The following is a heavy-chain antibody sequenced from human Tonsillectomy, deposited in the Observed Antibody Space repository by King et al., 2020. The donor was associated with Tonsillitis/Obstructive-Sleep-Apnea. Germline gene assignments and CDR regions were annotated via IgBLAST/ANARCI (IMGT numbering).Heavy chain of an antibody. CDR1: GFTFSDHH. Sequence: EVQLVESGGGLVQPGGSLRLSCAASGFTFSDHHMDWVRQAPGKGLEWVGRSRNRPNSYTTEYAASVKDRFTISRDDSKNSLYLQMNSLNTADTAVYYCGGVVTVSSGWFNLDLSGQGTLVTLSS. CDR3: GGVVTVSSGWFNLDL. D-gene: IGHD6-19*01. CDR2: SRNRPNSYTT. V-gene: IGHV3-72*01. J-gene: IGHJ4*02.